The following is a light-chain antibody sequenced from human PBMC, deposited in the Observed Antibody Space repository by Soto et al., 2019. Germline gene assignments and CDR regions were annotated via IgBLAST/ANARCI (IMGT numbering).Light chain of an antibody. CDR2: GAS. V-gene: IGKV3-15*01. Sequence: EIVLTQSPATLSLSPGERATLSCRASHTVSTYLAWYQQKPGQAPRLLIYGASSRATGIPPRFSGSGSETEFTLTISSLQSEDFAVYFRQQYNKWPPLTFGGGTKVEIK. J-gene: IGKJ4*01. CDR1: HTVSTY. CDR3: QQYNKWPPLT.